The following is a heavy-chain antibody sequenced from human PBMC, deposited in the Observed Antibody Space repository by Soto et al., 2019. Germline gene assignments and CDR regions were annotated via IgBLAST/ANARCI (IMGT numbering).Heavy chain of an antibody. CDR3: ARVEMATSFDAFDI. J-gene: IGHJ3*02. Sequence: SETLSLTCTVSGGSISSGGYYWSWIRQHPGKGLEWIGYIYYSGSTYYNPSLKSRVTISVDTSKNQFSLKLSSVTAADTAVYYCARVEMATSFDAFDIWGQGTMVTVSS. CDR2: IYYSGST. V-gene: IGHV4-31*03. D-gene: IGHD5-12*01. CDR1: GGSISSGGYY.